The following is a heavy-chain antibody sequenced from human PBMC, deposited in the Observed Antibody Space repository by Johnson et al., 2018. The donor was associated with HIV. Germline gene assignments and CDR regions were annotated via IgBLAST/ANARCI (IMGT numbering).Heavy chain of an antibody. D-gene: IGHD1-26*01. Sequence: QVQLVESGGGVVQPGRSLRLSCAASGFTFSSYAMHWVRQAPGKGLEWVAVISYDGSNNYYADSVKGRFTISRDNSKNTLYLQMNSRRAEDTAVYYCAKVWAGRAFYIWCQGTMVTVSS. V-gene: IGHV3-30-3*01. J-gene: IGHJ3*02. CDR3: AKVWAGRAFYI. CDR1: GFTFSSYA. CDR2: ISYDGSNN.